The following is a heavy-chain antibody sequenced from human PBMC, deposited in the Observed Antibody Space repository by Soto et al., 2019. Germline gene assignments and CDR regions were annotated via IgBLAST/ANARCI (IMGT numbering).Heavy chain of an antibody. D-gene: IGHD6-25*01. CDR1: GLTISASW. Sequence: SGGSLRLSCAASGLTISASWMTWVRQAPGKGLEWVANIKQDGTEKYYVDSVKGRFTISRDNAKNSLYLQMNSLRAEDTAIYYCAKNAGGIDYCGQGTLVTVSS. J-gene: IGHJ4*02. V-gene: IGHV3-7*01. CDR2: IKQDGTEK. CDR3: AKNAGGIDY.